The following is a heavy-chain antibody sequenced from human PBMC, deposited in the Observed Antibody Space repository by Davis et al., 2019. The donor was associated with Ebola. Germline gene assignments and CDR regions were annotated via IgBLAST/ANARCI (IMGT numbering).Heavy chain of an antibody. V-gene: IGHV1-2*02. CDR3: AREEAAAGIGWFDP. J-gene: IGHJ5*02. CDR2: INPNSGGT. Sequence: ASVKVSCKASGGTFSSYAISWVRQAPGQGLEWMGWINPNSGGTNYAQKFQGRVTMTRDTSISTAYMELSSLRSEDTAVYYCAREEAAAGIGWFDPWGQGTLVTVSS. CDR1: GGTFSSYA. D-gene: IGHD6-13*01.